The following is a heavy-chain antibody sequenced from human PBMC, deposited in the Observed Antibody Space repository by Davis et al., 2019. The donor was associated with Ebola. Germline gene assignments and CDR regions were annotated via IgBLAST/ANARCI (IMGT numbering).Heavy chain of an antibody. V-gene: IGHV3-7*03. CDR1: GFTFSSYW. Sequence: GESLKISCAASGFTFSSYWMSWVRQAPGKGLEWVANIKQDGSEKYYVDSVKGRFTISRDNAKNSLYLQMNSLRAEDTAVYYCAREVSSDFWSGYFDYWGRGTLVSVSS. D-gene: IGHD3-3*01. J-gene: IGHJ4*02. CDR2: IKQDGSEK. CDR3: AREVSSDFWSGYFDY.